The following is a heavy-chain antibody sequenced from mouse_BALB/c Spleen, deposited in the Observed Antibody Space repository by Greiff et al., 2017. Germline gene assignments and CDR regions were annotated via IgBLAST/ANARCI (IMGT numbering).Heavy chain of an antibody. CDR3: ARGDYYGGSWFAY. Sequence: EVQRVESGGGLVKPGGSLKLSCAASGFTFSSYAMSWVRQTPEKRLEWVASISSGGSTYYPDSVKGRFTISRDNARNILYLQMSSLRSEDTAMYYCARGDYYGGSWFAYWGQGTLVTVSA. V-gene: IGHV5-6-5*01. J-gene: IGHJ3*01. CDR1: GFTFSSYA. D-gene: IGHD1-1*02. CDR2: ISSGGST.